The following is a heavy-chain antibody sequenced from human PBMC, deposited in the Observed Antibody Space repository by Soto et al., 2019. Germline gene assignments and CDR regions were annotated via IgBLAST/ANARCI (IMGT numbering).Heavy chain of an antibody. CDR3: ARGLITGSHYSGGWYYFDS. D-gene: IGHD6-19*01. V-gene: IGHV4-4*02. CDR2: IYHSGST. Sequence: SETLSLTCAVSGGSISSSSWWSWIRQSPGKGLEWIGEIYHSGSTNYNPSLKSRVSISVDTSKNQFSLEINSVTAADTAIYYCARGLITGSHYSGGWYYFDSWGQGTQVT. CDR1: GGSISSSSW. J-gene: IGHJ4*02.